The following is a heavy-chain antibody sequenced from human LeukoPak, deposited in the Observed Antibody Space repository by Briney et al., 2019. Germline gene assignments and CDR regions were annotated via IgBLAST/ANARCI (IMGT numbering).Heavy chain of an antibody. V-gene: IGHV4-59*08. CDR3: ARGYCTITSCYFDH. CDR2: IYYSGST. D-gene: IGHD2-2*01. J-gene: IGHJ4*02. Sequence: SETLSLTCTVSGASISSYSWNWIRQPPGKGLEWIGYIYYSGSTNYNPSLKSRVTISVDTSKNQFSLKLSSVTAADTAVYYCARGYCTITSCYFDHWGQGTLVTVSA. CDR1: GASISSYS.